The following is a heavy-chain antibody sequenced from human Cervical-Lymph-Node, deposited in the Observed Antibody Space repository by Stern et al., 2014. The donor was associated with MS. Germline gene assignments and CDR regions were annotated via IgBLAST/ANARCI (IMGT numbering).Heavy chain of an antibody. CDR3: ASDTTGEDYFDY. CDR1: GYTFTSYH. V-gene: IGHV1-46*01. D-gene: IGHD1-1*01. J-gene: IGHJ4*02. Sequence: QVQLVESGAEVKKPGASVKVSCKGSGYTFTSYHMHWVRQAPGQGLEWLGRINLRDGSPKYAQHFQGRVTLTRDTSASTVYMELSSLRSDDTAVYYCASDTTGEDYFDYWGQGALVTVSS. CDR2: INLRDGSP.